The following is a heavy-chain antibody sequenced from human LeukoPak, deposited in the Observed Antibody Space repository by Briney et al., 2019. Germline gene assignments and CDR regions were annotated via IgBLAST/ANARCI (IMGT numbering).Heavy chain of an antibody. D-gene: IGHD1-26*01. CDR1: GFTFSSYE. CDR3: ARVRVGGPY. J-gene: IGHJ4*02. Sequence: PGGSLRLSCAASGFTFSSYEMNWVRQAPGKGLEWVSYISSSGSTIYYADSVKGRFTISRDNAKNSLYPQRNSLRAEDTAVYYCARVRVGGPYWGQGTLVTVSS. V-gene: IGHV3-48*03. CDR2: ISSSGSTI.